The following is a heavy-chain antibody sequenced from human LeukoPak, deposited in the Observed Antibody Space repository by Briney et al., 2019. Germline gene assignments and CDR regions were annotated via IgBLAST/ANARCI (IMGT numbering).Heavy chain of an antibody. CDR3: ARSRIAVAGTYYYYYGMDV. V-gene: IGHV1-69*13. CDR2: IIPIFGTA. J-gene: IGHJ6*02. CDR1: GGTFSNYA. D-gene: IGHD6-19*01. Sequence: SVKVSCKASGGTFSNYAISWVRQAPGQGLEWMGGIIPIFGTANYAQKFQGRVTITADESTSTAYMELSSLRSEDTAVYYCARSRIAVAGTYYYYYGMDVWGQGTTVTVSS.